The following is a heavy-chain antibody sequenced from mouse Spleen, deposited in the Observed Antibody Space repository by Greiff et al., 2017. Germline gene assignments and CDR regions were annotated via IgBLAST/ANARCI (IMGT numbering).Heavy chain of an antibody. J-gene: IGHJ4*01. CDR2: IDPSDSYT. CDR1: GYTFISYW. D-gene: IGHD1-1*02. Sequence: QVQLQQSGAELVMPGALVKLSCKASGYTFISYWMYWVKQRPGQGLEWIGEIDPSDSYTNYNQKFKGKATLTVDKSSSTAYMQLSSLTSEDSAVYYCARRGSYDAMDYWGQGTSVTVSS. CDR3: ARRGSYDAMDY. V-gene: IGHV1-69*01.